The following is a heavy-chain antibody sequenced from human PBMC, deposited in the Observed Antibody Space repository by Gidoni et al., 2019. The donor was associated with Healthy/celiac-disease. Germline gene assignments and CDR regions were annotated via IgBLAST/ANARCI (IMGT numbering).Heavy chain of an antibody. D-gene: IGHD3-3*01. V-gene: IGHV3-23*01. CDR3: AKDPATIFGVVNYYFDY. Sequence: EVQLLESGGGLVQPGGSLRLSCAASGFTFSSYTMRWVRQAPGKGLEWVSAISGSGGSTYYADSVKGRFTISRDNSKNTLYLQMNSLRAEDTAVYYCAKDPATIFGVVNYYFDYWGQGTLVTVSS. J-gene: IGHJ4*02. CDR2: ISGSGGST. CDR1: GFTFSSYT.